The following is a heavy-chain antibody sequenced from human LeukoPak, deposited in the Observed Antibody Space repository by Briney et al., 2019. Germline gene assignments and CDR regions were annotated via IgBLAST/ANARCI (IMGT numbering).Heavy chain of an antibody. CDR2: IYYSGST. CDR1: GGSISSYY. V-gene: IGHV4-59*01. Sequence: SQTLSLTCTVSGGSISSYYRSWIRQPPGKGLEWIGYIYYSGSTNYNPSLKSRVTISVDTSKNQFSLKPSSVTAADTAVYYCARVFMVRGVMTFDPWGQGTLVTVSS. CDR3: ARVFMVRGVMTFDP. J-gene: IGHJ5*02. D-gene: IGHD3-10*01.